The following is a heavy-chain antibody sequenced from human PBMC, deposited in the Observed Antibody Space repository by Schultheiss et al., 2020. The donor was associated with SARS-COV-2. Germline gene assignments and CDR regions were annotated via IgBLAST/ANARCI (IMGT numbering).Heavy chain of an antibody. V-gene: IGHV4-39*01. CDR3: VRLPSRGITTGGTVDY. CDR1: GGSISSGGYY. CDR2: IYYTGST. D-gene: IGHD3-10*01. Sequence: SETLSLTCTVSGGSISSGGYYWGWIRQPPEKGLEWIGSIYYTGSTYYNPSLKSRVTISVDTSKNQFSLRLISMTAADTAVYYCVRLPSRGITTGGTVDYWGQGTLVTGSS. J-gene: IGHJ4*02.